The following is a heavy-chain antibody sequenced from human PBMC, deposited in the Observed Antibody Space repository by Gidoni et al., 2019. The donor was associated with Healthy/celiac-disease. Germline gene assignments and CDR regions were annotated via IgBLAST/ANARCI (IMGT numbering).Heavy chain of an antibody. V-gene: IGHV3-7*01. J-gene: IGHJ5*02. CDR3: ARDYSNYLNWFDP. Sequence: EVQLVESGGGLVQPGVSLRLSCAASGFTFSSYWMSWVRQAPGKGLEWVANIKQDGSEKYYVDSVKGRFTISRDNAKNSLYLQMNSLRAEDTAVYYCARDYSNYLNWFDPWGQGTLVTVSS. D-gene: IGHD4-4*01. CDR1: GFTFSSYW. CDR2: IKQDGSEK.